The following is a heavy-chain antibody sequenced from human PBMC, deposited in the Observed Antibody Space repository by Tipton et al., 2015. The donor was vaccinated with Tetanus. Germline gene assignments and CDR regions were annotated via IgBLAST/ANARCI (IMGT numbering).Heavy chain of an antibody. D-gene: IGHD5-18*01. CDR2: IIPIFGTA. CDR3: ARSEYSYGPRAFDI. J-gene: IGHJ3*02. Sequence: VQLVQSGAEVKKPGSSVKVSCKASGGTFSSYAISWVRQAPGQGLERMGGIIPIFGTANYAQKFQGRVTITADESTSPAYMELSSLRSEDTAVYYCARSEYSYGPRAFDIWGQGTMVTVSS. CDR1: GGTFSSYA. V-gene: IGHV1-69*12.